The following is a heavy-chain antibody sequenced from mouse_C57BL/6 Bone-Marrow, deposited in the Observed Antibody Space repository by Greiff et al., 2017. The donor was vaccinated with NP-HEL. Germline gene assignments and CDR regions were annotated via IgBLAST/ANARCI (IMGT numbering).Heavy chain of an antibody. CDR1: GFTFTDYY. D-gene: IGHD1-1*01. Sequence: EVQLVESGGGLVQPGGSLSLSCAASGFTFTDYYMSWVRQPPGQALEWLGFIRNKANGYTTEYSASVKGRFTISRDYSQSILYLQMNALSAEDSATYYCARSYYYDLANVWGQGTTLTVSS. CDR3: ARSYYYDLANV. J-gene: IGHJ2*01. CDR2: IRNKANGYTT. V-gene: IGHV7-3*01.